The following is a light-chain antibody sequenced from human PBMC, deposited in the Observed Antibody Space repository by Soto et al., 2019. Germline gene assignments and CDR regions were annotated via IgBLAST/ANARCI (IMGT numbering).Light chain of an antibody. V-gene: IGKV3-20*01. Sequence: EIVLTQSPGTLSLSPGERATLSCRASQSVSDTYLAWYQQKPGQPPRLLIYGASNRATGIPDRFSGSGSGTDFPLTVSRLEPEDFAVYYCQVGTLVWTFGQGTKVEIK. CDR1: QSVSDTY. J-gene: IGKJ1*01. CDR3: QVGTLVWT. CDR2: GAS.